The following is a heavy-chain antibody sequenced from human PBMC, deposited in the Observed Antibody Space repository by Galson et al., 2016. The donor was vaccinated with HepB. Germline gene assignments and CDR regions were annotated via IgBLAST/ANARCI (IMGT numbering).Heavy chain of an antibody. CDR3: ARIRGWLGVYHFDY. J-gene: IGHJ4*02. Sequence: TLSLTCTVSGGSISNGGYYWSWIRQHPGKGLEWIGYIYYSGSTYYNPSLKSRVNISVDTSKDQFSLNLRSVTAADTAVYYCARIRGWLGVYHFDYWGQGTLVTVSS. CDR1: GGSISNGGYY. CDR2: IYYSGST. V-gene: IGHV4-31*03. D-gene: IGHD6-19*01.